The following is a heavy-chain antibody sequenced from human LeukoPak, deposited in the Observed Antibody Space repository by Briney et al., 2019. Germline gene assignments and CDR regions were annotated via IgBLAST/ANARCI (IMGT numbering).Heavy chain of an antibody. CDR2: IYYSGST. Sequence: KPSETLSLTCTVSGGSISSYYWSWIRQPPGKGLEWIGYIYYSGSTDYNPSLKSRVTISVDTSKNQFSLKLSSVTAADTAVYYCARVGVEYSSSSRPTDAFDIWGQGTMVTVSS. CDR1: GGSISSYY. CDR3: ARVGVEYSSSSRPTDAFDI. V-gene: IGHV4-59*01. J-gene: IGHJ3*02. D-gene: IGHD6-6*01.